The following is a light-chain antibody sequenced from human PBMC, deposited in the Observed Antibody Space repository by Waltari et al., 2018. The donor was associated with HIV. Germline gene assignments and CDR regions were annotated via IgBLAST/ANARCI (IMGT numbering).Light chain of an antibody. CDR1: DLKKNY. J-gene: IGLJ3*02. V-gene: IGLV3-19*01. Sequence: SSELTQDPSVSVALGQTVRITCQGDDLKKNYATWLQKKRAQAPRVVIYGKNKRPSGTPDRCYGSSLGDTASLTITGIQAEDEADYYCNCWDSSGNRVMFGGGTKVAVL. CDR2: GKN. CDR3: NCWDSSGNRVM.